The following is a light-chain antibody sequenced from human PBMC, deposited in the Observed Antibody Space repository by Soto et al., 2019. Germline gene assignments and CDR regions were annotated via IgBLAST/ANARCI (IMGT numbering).Light chain of an antibody. Sequence: DIQMTQSPSSLSASVGDRVTITCRASQSISSYLNWYQQKPGKAPKLLIYAASSLQSGVPSRFSGSGSGTDFTLTISSLQPXXXATYYXXXXYSTPLTFGGGTKVDI. CDR3: XXXYSTPLT. CDR2: AAS. V-gene: IGKV1-39*01. CDR1: QSISSY. J-gene: IGKJ4*01.